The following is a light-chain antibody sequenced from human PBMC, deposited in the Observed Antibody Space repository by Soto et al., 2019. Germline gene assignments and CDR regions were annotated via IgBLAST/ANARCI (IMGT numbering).Light chain of an antibody. CDR3: QQYYTTPGT. V-gene: IGKV4-1*01. Sequence: DIVMTQSPDSLAVSLGERATINCKSSQSVLYSSNNKNYLTWYQQKPGQPPKLLIYWASTRESGVPDRSSGSGSGTDFTITISSLQAEDVAVYYCQQYYTTPGTFGQGTKVEIK. CDR2: WAS. J-gene: IGKJ1*01. CDR1: QSVLYSSNNKNY.